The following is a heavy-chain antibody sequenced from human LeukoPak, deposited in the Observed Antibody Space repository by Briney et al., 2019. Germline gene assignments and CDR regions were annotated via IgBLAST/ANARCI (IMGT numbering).Heavy chain of an antibody. Sequence: GGSLRLSCAASGFTFSSYGMSWVRQAPGKGLEWVSAISGSGGSTYYADSVKGRFTISRDNSKNTLYLQMNSLRAEDTAVYYCARGLGVYYYMDVWGKGTTVTISS. J-gene: IGHJ6*03. CDR1: GFTFSSYG. CDR2: ISGSGGST. V-gene: IGHV3-23*01. D-gene: IGHD3-10*01. CDR3: ARGLGVYYYMDV.